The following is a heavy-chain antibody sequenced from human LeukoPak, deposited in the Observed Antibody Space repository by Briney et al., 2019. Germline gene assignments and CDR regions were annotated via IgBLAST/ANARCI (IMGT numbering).Heavy chain of an antibody. CDR1: GFTFSTYA. CDR2: FWGSGGVT. Sequence: GGSLTLSCAASGFTFSTYALTWVRQAPGKGLEWVSTFWGSGGVTYYGVSVKGGFTIPRDNSKNTVYLQMNSLRAEDTPVYFCAKDRRGGDCTSASCTNWFGPWGQGTLVTVSS. V-gene: IGHV3-23*01. D-gene: IGHD2-2*01. J-gene: IGHJ5*02. CDR3: AKDRRGGDCTSASCTNWFGP.